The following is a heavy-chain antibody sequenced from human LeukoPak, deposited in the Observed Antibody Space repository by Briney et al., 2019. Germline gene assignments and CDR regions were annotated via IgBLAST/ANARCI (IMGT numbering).Heavy chain of an antibody. Sequence: ASVKVSCKASGYTFSDYGISWLRQAPGQGLEYMGWINTQNGYTDYAQKVQGRVTLTTDTSTTTAYMELRGLRSDDTAVYYCARDLPGDITGAWGQGTLLTVSS. CDR2: INTQNGYT. V-gene: IGHV1-18*01. J-gene: IGHJ4*02. CDR3: ARDLPGDITGA. CDR1: GYTFSDYG. D-gene: IGHD1-20*01.